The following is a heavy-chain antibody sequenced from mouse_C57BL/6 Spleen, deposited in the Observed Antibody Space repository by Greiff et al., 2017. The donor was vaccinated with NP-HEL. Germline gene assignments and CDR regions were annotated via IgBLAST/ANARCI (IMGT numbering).Heavy chain of an antibody. J-gene: IGHJ1*03. Sequence: EVKLVESGGGLVKPGGSLKLSCAASGFTFSSYAMSWVRQTPEKRLEWVATISDGGSYTYYPDNVKGRFTISRDNAKNNLYLQMSHLKSEDTAMYYCARETPDEGLLRPYWYFDVWGTGTTVTVSS. CDR1: GFTFSSYA. CDR2: ISDGGSYT. V-gene: IGHV5-4*01. CDR3: ARETPDEGLLRPYWYFDV. D-gene: IGHD2-3*01.